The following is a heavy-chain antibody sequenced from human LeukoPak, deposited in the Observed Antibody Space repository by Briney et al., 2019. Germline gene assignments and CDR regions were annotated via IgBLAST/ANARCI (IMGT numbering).Heavy chain of an antibody. Sequence: SVKVSYKASGGTFSSYAISWVRQAPGQGLEWMGGIIPIFGTANYAQKFQGRVTITADESTSTAYMELSSLRSEDTAVYYCARASHPYYYDSSGYYYGYWGQGTLVTVSS. CDR3: ARASHPYYYDSSGYYYGY. CDR1: GGTFSSYA. V-gene: IGHV1-69*13. CDR2: IIPIFGTA. J-gene: IGHJ4*02. D-gene: IGHD3-22*01.